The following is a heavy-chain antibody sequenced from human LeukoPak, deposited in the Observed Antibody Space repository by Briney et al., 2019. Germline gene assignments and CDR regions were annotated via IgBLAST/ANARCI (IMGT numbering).Heavy chain of an antibody. CDR1: GFTFRNYG. V-gene: IGHV3-33*01. J-gene: IGHJ4*02. Sequence: GGSLRLSCAASGFTFRNYGMYWVRQVSGKRLEWVALIWQDGSNKNYADSVKGRFTISRDNAKNTLFLEMNSLRVEDTALYYCARWARFSTGWYELDYWGQGTLVTVSS. CDR2: IWQDGSNK. D-gene: IGHD6-13*01. CDR3: ARWARFSTGWYELDY.